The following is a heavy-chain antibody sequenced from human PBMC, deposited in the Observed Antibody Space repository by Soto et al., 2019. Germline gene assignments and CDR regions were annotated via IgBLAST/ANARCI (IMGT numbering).Heavy chain of an antibody. CDR1: GFTFSSYG. J-gene: IGHJ3*02. Sequence: GGSLRLSCAASGFTFSSYGMHWVRQAPGKGLEWVAVISYDGSNKYYADSVKGRFTISRDNSKNTLYLQMNSLRAEDTAVYYCAILKNAPDDFDIWGQGTMVTVSS. V-gene: IGHV3-30*03. CDR2: ISYDGSNK. D-gene: IGHD3-10*01. CDR3: AILKNAPDDFDI.